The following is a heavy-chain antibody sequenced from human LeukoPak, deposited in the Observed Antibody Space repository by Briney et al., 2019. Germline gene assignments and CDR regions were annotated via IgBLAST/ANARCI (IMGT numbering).Heavy chain of an antibody. J-gene: IGHJ3*02. CDR3: ALWDCSSTSCYGAFDI. CDR2: INHSGST. D-gene: IGHD2-2*01. V-gene: IGHV4-34*01. CDR1: GGSFSGYY. Sequence: KPSETLSLTCAVYGGSFSGYYWRWIRQPPGKGLEWIGEINHSGSTNYNPSLKSRVTISVDTSKNQFSLKLSSVTAADTAVYYCALWDCSSTSCYGAFDIWGQGTMVTVSS.